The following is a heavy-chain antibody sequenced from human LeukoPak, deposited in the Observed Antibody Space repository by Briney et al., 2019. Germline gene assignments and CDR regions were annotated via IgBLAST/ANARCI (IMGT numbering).Heavy chain of an antibody. CDR3: AREVATDNGAFDI. V-gene: IGHV4-30-4*01. Sequence: PSQTLSLTCTVSGSSMSSGDYYWSWIRQPPGKGLEWIGYIYYSGSTYYNPSLKCRVTISVDTSKNQFSLKLSSVTAADTAVYYCAREVATDNGAFDIWGQGTMVTVSS. J-gene: IGHJ3*02. D-gene: IGHD5-12*01. CDR2: IYYSGST. CDR1: GSSMSSGDYY.